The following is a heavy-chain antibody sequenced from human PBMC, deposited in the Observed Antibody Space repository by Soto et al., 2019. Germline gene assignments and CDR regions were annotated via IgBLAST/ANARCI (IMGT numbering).Heavy chain of an antibody. Sequence: QVQLVQSGAEVKKRGASEEVSCKAAGYTFISYGISWLRQAPGQGLEWMGWISADNGNTNYAQKIQGRVTITADTSTNTGDMELRILISDDTAVYYCARGSVVVPAASDYWGQGTLVTVSS. V-gene: IGHV1-18*01. D-gene: IGHD2-2*01. CDR3: ARGSVVVPAASDY. CDR2: ISADNGNT. J-gene: IGHJ4*02. CDR1: GYTFISYG.